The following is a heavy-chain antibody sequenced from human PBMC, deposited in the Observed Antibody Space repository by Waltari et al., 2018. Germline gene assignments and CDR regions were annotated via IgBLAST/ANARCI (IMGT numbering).Heavy chain of an antibody. J-gene: IGHJ2*01. Sequence: LEWVSGISWNSGSIGYADSVKGRFTISRDNAKNSLYLQMNSLRAEDTALYYCAKDFNNSSSWFDAWYFDLWGRGTLVTVSS. CDR3: AKDFNNSSSWFDAWYFDL. CDR2: ISWNSGSI. D-gene: IGHD6-13*01. V-gene: IGHV3-9*01.